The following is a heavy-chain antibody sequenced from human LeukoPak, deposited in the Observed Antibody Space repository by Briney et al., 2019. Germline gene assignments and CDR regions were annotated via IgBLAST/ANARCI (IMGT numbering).Heavy chain of an antibody. J-gene: IGHJ4*02. CDR1: GFAFSSYE. D-gene: IGHD6-6*01. Sequence: PGGSLRLSCAASGFAFSSYEMNWVRQAPGKGLEWVSYISSSGSTIYYADSVKGRLTISRDNAKNSLYLQMNSLRAEDTAVYYCARDRGYSSSPFDYWGQGTLVTVSS. CDR3: ARDRGYSSSPFDY. V-gene: IGHV3-48*03. CDR2: ISSSGSTI.